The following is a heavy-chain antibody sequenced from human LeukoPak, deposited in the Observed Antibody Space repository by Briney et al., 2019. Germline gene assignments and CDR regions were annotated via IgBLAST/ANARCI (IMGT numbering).Heavy chain of an antibody. CDR2: ISSSSTYT. CDR3: VRDYSSSWDSYAMDV. CDR1: GFTFSDYY. J-gene: IGHJ6*02. Sequence: GGSLRLSCAASGFTFSDYYMSWIRQAPGKGLEWLSYISSSSTYTNYADSVRGRFTISRDNAKNSLSLQMNSLRAEDTAVYYCVRDYSSSWDSYAMDVWGQGTTVTVSS. D-gene: IGHD6-13*01. V-gene: IGHV3-11*06.